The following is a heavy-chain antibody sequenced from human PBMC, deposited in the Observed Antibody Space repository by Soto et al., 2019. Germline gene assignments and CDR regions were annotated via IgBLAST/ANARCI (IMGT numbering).Heavy chain of an antibody. CDR2: ISSSSSYI. Sequence: WGSLRLSCAASGFTFSSYSMNWVRQAPGKGLEWVSSISSSSSYIYYADSVKGRFTISRDNAKNSLYLQMNSLRAEDTAVYYCARDNGDPDAFDIWGQGTMVTVSS. CDR3: ARDNGDPDAFDI. D-gene: IGHD4-17*01. V-gene: IGHV3-21*01. J-gene: IGHJ3*02. CDR1: GFTFSSYS.